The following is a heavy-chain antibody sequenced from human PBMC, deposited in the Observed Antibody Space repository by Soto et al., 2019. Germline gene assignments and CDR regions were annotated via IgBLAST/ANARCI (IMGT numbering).Heavy chain of an antibody. Sequence: SETLSLTCAVSGGSFRGFYWTWIRQFPGKGLEWLGDINHVGITNYNPSLKSRVSIPVDTSKSQFSLKLSSVTAADTAMYYCASSTFFPDSRGYHFKNLDSWGQGTLVTVSS. CDR1: GGSFRGFY. V-gene: IGHV4-34*01. J-gene: IGHJ5*01. CDR3: ASSTFFPDSRGYHFKNLDS. D-gene: IGHD3-22*01. CDR2: INHVGIT.